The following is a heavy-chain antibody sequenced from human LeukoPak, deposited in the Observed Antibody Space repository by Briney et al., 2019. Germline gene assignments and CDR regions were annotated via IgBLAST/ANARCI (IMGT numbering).Heavy chain of an antibody. D-gene: IGHD3-16*02. J-gene: IGHJ4*02. CDR3: ARAYDYVWGSYRQSFDY. Sequence: GGSLRLSCAASGFTFSSYSMNWVRQAPGKGLEWVSSISSSSSSSIYYADSVKVRFTISRDNAKNSLYLQMNSLRAEDTAVYYCARAYDYVWGSYRQSFDYWGQGTLVTVSS. CDR2: ISSSSSSSI. V-gene: IGHV3-21*01. CDR1: GFTFSSYS.